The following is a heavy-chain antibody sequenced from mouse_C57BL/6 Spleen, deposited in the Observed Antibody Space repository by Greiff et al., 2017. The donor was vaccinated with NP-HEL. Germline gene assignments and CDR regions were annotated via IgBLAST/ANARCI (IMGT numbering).Heavy chain of an antibody. CDR1: GYTFPSYW. V-gene: IGHV1-50*01. J-gene: IGHJ4*01. Sequence: QVQLQQPGAELVKPGASVKLSCKASGYTFPSYWLQWVKQRPGRGLGWIGEIDPSDSYTNYNQKFKGKATLTVDTSSSTAYMQLSSLTSEDSAVYYCARKGAVDYWGQGTSVTVSS. CDR2: IDPSDSYT. CDR3: ARKGAVDY.